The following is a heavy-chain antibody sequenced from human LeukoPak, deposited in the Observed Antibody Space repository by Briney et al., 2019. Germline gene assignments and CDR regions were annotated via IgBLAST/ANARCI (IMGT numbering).Heavy chain of an antibody. CDR3: ARDSPTTFDY. Sequence: ASVKVSCKASGYTFTSYGISWVRQAPGQGLEWMGWISAYGNTNYAQKLQGRVTTSTAYMELRSQRSDDTAVYYCARDSPTTFDYWGQGTLVTVSS. CDR1: GYTFTSYG. J-gene: IGHJ4*02. D-gene: IGHD5-12*01. V-gene: IGHV1-18*01. CDR2: ISAYGNT.